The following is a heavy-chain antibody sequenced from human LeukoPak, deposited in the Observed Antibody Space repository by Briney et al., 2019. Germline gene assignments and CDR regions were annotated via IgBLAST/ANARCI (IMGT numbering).Heavy chain of an antibody. D-gene: IGHD3-22*01. V-gene: IGHV3-23*01. Sequence: GGSLRLSCAASGFTFSSYAMSWVRQAPGKGLEWVSAISGSGGSTYYADSVKGRFTISRDNSKNTLYLQMNSLRAEDTAVYYCAKFLRYYDSSGYNYFEYWGQGTLVTVSS. CDR2: ISGSGGST. J-gene: IGHJ4*02. CDR3: AKFLRYYDSSGYNYFEY. CDR1: GFTFSSYA.